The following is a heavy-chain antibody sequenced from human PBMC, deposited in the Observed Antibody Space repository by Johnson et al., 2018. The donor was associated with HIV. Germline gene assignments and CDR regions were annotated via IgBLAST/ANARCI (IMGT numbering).Heavy chain of an antibody. V-gene: IGHV3-23*04. CDR3: AKDNDWWTTFDAFDI. CDR2: IGGSGGST. Sequence: VQLVESGGGVVQPGRSLRLSCAASGFTFSSYAMHWVRQATGKGLEWVSAIGGSGGSTYYADSVKGRFTISRDNSKNTLYLQMNSLRAEDTALYYCAKDNDWWTTFDAFDIWGQGTMVTVSS. D-gene: IGHD2-8*02. J-gene: IGHJ3*02. CDR1: GFTFSSYA.